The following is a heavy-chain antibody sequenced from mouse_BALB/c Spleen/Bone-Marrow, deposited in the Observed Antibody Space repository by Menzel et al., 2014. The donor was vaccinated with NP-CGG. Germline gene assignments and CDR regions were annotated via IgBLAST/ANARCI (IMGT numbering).Heavy chain of an antibody. CDR1: GFDFSRYW. J-gene: IGHJ4*01. D-gene: IGHD2-3*01. Sequence: EVMLVESGGGLVQPGGSLKLSCAASGFDFSRYWMSWVRQAPGKGLEWIGEINPDSSTINYTPSLKDKFIISRDNAKNXXXXXXSKVRSEDTALYYCARPDDGYYAMDYWGQGTSVTVSS. CDR3: ARPDDGYYAMDY. CDR2: INPDSSTI. V-gene: IGHV4-1*02.